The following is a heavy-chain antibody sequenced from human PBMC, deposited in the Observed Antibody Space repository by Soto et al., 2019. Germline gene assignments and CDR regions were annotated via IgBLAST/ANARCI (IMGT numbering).Heavy chain of an antibody. CDR2: INPSGGST. V-gene: IGHV1-46*01. CDR1: GYTFTSYY. J-gene: IGHJ6*02. D-gene: IGHD2-2*01. CDR3: ARSEYCSSTSCFRLYGMDV. Sequence: ASVKVSCKASGYTFTSYYMHWVRQAPGQGLEWMGIINPSGGSTSYAQKFQGRVTMTRDTSTSTVYMELSSLRSEDTAVYYCARSEYCSSTSCFRLYGMDVWGQGTTVTV.